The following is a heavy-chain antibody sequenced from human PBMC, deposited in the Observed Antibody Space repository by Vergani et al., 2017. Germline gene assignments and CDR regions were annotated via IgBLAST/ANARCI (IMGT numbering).Heavy chain of an antibody. CDR1: GFTFSNAW. CDR3: PTGYCSSTSCQYYYYYGMDV. D-gene: IGHD2-2*01. Sequence: EVQLVESGGGLVKPGGSLRLSCTASGFTFSNAWMSWVRQAPGKGLEWVGRIKSKTDGGTTDYAAPVKGRFTIARDDSKNTLYLQMNSLKTEDTAVYYCPTGYCSSTSCQYYYYYGMDVWGQGTTVTVYS. J-gene: IGHJ6*02. CDR2: IKSKTDGGTT. V-gene: IGHV3-15*01.